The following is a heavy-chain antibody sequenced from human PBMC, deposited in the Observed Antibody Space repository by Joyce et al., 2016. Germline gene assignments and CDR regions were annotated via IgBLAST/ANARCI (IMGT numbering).Heavy chain of an antibody. CDR3: GRVDPTEQPIDY. D-gene: IGHD6-13*01. V-gene: IGHV3-21*01. J-gene: IGHJ4*02. CDR2: ISDNSRFI. CDR1: GFAFSTYT. Sequence: EVQLVESGGGLVKPGGSLSLSCAASGFAFSTYTMSWVRQAPGKGLEWVSSISDNSRFIYYADSLKGLFTISRDNAKNSLYLQMNSLRAEDTAVYYCGRVDPTEQPIDYWGQGTLVTVSS.